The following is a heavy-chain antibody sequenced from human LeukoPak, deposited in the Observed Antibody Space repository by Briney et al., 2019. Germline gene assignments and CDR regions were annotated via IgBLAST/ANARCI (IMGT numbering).Heavy chain of an antibody. D-gene: IGHD3-3*01. Sequence: ASVKVSCKASGYIFTGYYMHWVRQAPGQGLEWMGWINPNSGGTNYAQKFQGRVTMTRDTSISTAYMELSRLRSDDTAVYYCAKERYDFWSGYYNDYFDYWGQGTLVTVSS. J-gene: IGHJ4*02. CDR2: INPNSGGT. V-gene: IGHV1-2*02. CDR1: GYIFTGYY. CDR3: AKERYDFWSGYYNDYFDY.